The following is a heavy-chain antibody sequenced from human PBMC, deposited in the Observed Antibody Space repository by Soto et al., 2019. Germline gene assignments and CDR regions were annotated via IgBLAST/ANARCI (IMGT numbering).Heavy chain of an antibody. D-gene: IGHD3-10*01. CDR2: IYYSGST. Sequence: QVQLQESGPGLVKPSETLSLTCTVSGGSISSYYWSWIRQPPGKGLEWIGYIYYSGSTSYNPSLKSRVTISIDTANNQFSLKLSAVTAADTAVYYWARDSGIVAYYYNGMDVWGQGTTVTVSS. J-gene: IGHJ6*02. V-gene: IGHV4-59*01. CDR1: GGSISSYY. CDR3: ARDSGIVAYYYNGMDV.